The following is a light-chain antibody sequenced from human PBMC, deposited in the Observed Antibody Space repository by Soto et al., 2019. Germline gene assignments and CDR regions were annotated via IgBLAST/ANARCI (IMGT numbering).Light chain of an antibody. CDR1: HIIGGS. J-gene: IGKJ1*01. CDR3: QQSYTTPWT. CDR2: SSS. V-gene: IGKV1-39*01. Sequence: DTQMTQSPSSLSASVGDRVTITCRASHIIGGSLCWYQQKPEKAPSLLIDSSSALQSGVPSRFIGNESGTLFTLAIIRLQPEDFATYYCQQSYTTPWTFGQGTKV.